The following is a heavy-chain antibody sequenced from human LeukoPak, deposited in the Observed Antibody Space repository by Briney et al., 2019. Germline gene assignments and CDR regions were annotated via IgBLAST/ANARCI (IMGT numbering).Heavy chain of an antibody. J-gene: IGHJ5*02. D-gene: IGHD6-13*01. Sequence: GGSLRLSCAASGFTFSSYSMNWVRQAPGKGLEWVSYISSSSSTIYYADSVKGRFTISRDNAKNSLYLQMNSLRDEDTAVYYCARDGKDSSSWYYGDNWFDPWGQGTLVTVSS. V-gene: IGHV3-48*02. CDR2: ISSSSSTI. CDR3: ARDGKDSSSWYYGDNWFDP. CDR1: GFTFSSYS.